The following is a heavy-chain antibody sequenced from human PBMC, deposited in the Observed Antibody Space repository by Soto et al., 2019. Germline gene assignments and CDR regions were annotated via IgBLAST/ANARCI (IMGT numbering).Heavy chain of an antibody. D-gene: IGHD3-10*01. CDR1: GDTFNFYT. CDR2: IIPMVDMS. J-gene: IGHJ4*02. Sequence: QVQLVRSGAEVKKPGSSVKVSCTASGDTFNFYTISWVRQAPGQGLEWMGRIIPMVDMSDYAQKLRGRFTIIADKSTSTAYMKLRSLRSEDTAMYYCATNDVSGSTHFDSWGQGTMVTVSS. CDR3: ATNDVSGSTHFDS. V-gene: IGHV1-69*02.